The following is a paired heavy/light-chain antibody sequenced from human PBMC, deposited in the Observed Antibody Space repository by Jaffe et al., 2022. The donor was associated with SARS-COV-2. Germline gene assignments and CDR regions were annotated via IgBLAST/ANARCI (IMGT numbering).Heavy chain of an antibody. CDR2: IHTGVGT. J-gene: IGHJ6*03. Sequence: EVQLVEIGGGLIQPGGSLKLSCEASGFTVRNNYVNWVRQAPGKGLEWVSVIHTGVGTLYADSVKGRFTISSDESKNMVFLQMNSLTAEDTAIYYCVRETPFGELTFMDVWGRGTTVTVSS. D-gene: IGHD3-10*01. V-gene: IGHV3-53*02. CDR3: VRETPFGELTFMDV. CDR1: GFTVRNNY.
Light chain of an antibody. CDR3: QQSFSTPIT. CDR1: QTINTH. V-gene: IGKV1-39*01. Sequence: DIQMTQSPSSLSASVGDRVTITCRASQTINTHLNWYQHQPGRAPKLLIYAASRLQSGVPSRFSGSGSETDFTLTISSLQPEDFAIYYCQQSFSTPITFGQGTRLNVK. CDR2: AAS. J-gene: IGKJ5*01.